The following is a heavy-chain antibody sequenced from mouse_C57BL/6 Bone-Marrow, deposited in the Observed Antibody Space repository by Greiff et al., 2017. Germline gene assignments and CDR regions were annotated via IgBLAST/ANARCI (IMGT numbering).Heavy chain of an antibody. J-gene: IGHJ3*01. CDR1: GYTFTSYW. V-gene: IGHV1-50*01. CDR3: ARGYLAWFAY. CDR2: IDPSGSYT. Sequence: VQLQQPGAELVKPGASVKLSCKASGYTFTSYWMQWVKQRPGQGLAWIGEIDPSGSYTNYNQKFKGKATLTVDTSSSTAYMQLSSLTSDDSAVYYGARGYLAWFAYWGQGTLVTVSA. D-gene: IGHD2-3*01.